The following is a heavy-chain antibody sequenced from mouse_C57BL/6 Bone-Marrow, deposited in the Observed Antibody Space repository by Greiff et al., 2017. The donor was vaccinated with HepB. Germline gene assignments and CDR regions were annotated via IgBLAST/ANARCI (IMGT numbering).Heavy chain of an antibody. CDR2: IRLKSDNYAT. V-gene: IGHV6-3*01. CDR3: RKAYYSNYAMDY. D-gene: IGHD2-5*01. Sequence: EVKLEESGGGLVQPGGSMKLSCVASGFTFSNYWMNWVRQSPEKGLEWVAQIRLKSDNYATHYAESVKGRFTISRDDSKSSVYLQMNNLRAEDTGIYYCRKAYYSNYAMDYWGQGTSVTVSS. J-gene: IGHJ4*01. CDR1: GFTFSNYW.